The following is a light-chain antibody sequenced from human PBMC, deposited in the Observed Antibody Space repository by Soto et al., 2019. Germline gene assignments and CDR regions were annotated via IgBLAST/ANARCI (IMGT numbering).Light chain of an antibody. CDR2: WAS. CDR1: QNILYSPNNKNY. Sequence: DIVMTQSPDSLAVSLGERATINCKSSQNILYSPNNKNYLAWYQQRPGQPPKLLTYWASTRQSGVPDRFSGSGSETDFTLTISSVQSEDVAVYYCLQYYNSYTFGQGTKLEI. V-gene: IGKV4-1*01. CDR3: LQYYNSYT. J-gene: IGKJ2*01.